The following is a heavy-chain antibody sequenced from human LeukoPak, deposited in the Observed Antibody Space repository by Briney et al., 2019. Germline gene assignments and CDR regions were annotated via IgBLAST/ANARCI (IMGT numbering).Heavy chain of an antibody. D-gene: IGHD3-10*02. Sequence: GGSLRLSCAASGFTVSSNYMSWVRQAPGKGLEWVSVIYSGGSTYYADSVKDRFTISRDNSKNTLYLQMNSLRAEDTAVYYCASNTANYYVYYMDVWGKGTTVTVSS. CDR2: IYSGGST. J-gene: IGHJ6*03. V-gene: IGHV3-66*02. CDR3: ASNTANYYVYYMDV. CDR1: GFTVSSNY.